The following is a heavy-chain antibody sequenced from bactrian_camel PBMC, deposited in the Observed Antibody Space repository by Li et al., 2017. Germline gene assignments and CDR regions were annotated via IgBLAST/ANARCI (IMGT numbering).Heavy chain of an antibody. D-gene: IGHD3*01. CDR3: KGVRLCGDSDIETV. V-gene: IGHV3S53*01. CDR2: IDYDGTQ. Sequence: HVQLVESGGGSVEAGGSLTLSCGFSGEKYCNADMSWYRQAPGKEREFVSSIDYDGTQKYADSVKGRFTASQGAKNTVYLQMNSLTPEDTGLYRCKGVRLCGDSDIETVWSQWTQVTVS. J-gene: IGHJ4*01. CDR1: GEKYCNAD.